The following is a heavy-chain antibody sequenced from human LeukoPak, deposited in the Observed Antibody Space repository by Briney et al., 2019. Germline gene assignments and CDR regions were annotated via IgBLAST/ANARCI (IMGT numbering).Heavy chain of an antibody. V-gene: IGHV4-59*08. CDR3: ARHGTLESTTYPLDY. CDR1: GGSISGYY. CDR2: LYYSGST. J-gene: IGHJ4*02. D-gene: IGHD1-1*01. Sequence: SETLSLTCTVSGGSISGYYWSWIRQAPGKGLEWIGNLYYSGSTNYNPSLKSRVTISVDTSNNQFSLNLSSVTAADTAVYYCARHGTLESTTYPLDYWGQGTLVSVSS.